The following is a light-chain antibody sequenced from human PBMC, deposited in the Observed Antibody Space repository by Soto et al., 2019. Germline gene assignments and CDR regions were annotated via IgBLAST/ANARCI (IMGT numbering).Light chain of an antibody. V-gene: IGKV1-39*01. J-gene: IGKJ1*01. CDR2: AAS. Sequence: DIQMTQSPSTLSASVGDRVTITCRASQSISSWLAWYQQEPGKAPKLLIYAASSLQSGVPSRFSGSGSGTDFTLTISSLQPEDFATYYCQQSYSTPWTFGQGTKVEIK. CDR3: QQSYSTPWT. CDR1: QSISSW.